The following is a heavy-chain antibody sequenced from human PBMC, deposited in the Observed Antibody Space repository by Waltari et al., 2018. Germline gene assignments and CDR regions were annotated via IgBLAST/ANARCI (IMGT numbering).Heavy chain of an antibody. CDR3: ARGGNITMVRGAPLSY. D-gene: IGHD3-10*01. V-gene: IGHV4-34*01. CDR1: GGPFSGYY. CDR2: INHSGST. J-gene: IGHJ4*02. Sequence: QVQLQQWGAGLLKPSETLSLTCAVYGGPFSGYYWSWIRQPPGKGLEWIGEINHSGSTNYNPSLKSRVTISVDTSKNQFSLKLSSVTAADTAVYYWARGGNITMVRGAPLSYWGQGTLVTVSS.